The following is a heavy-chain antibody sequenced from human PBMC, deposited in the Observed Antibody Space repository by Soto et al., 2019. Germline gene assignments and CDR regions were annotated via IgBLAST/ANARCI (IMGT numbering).Heavy chain of an antibody. J-gene: IGHJ4*01. Sequence: EVQLVESGGGLVEPGGSLRLSCAASGFTFTTAWINWFRQAPGKWLEWVGRIKSKIAGGTTDFAAPGKGRFAISRDDSRYMVYVSMKSLKLEDTAVYYCNTASHFTMQLVRFDYSCLGALVT. CDR1: GFTFTTAW. V-gene: IGHV3-15*07. CDR2: IKSKIAGGTT. CDR3: NTASHFTMQLVRFDY. D-gene: IGHD3-10*01.